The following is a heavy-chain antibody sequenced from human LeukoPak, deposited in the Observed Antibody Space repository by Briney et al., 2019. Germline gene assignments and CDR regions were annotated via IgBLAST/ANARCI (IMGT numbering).Heavy chain of an antibody. CDR3: AKSPGGRHHN. D-gene: IGHD3-16*01. CDR1: GFTFSSYE. J-gene: IGHJ4*02. Sequence: PGGSLRLSCAASGFTFSSYEMNWVRQAPGKGLEWVSYISSSSSTIYYADSVKGRFTISRDNAKKSLYLQMNILRAEDTAVYYCAKSPGGRHHNWGQGTLVTVSS. V-gene: IGHV3-48*03. CDR2: ISSSSSTI.